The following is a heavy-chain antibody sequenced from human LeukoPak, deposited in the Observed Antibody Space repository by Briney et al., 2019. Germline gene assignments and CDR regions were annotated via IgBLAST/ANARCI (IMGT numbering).Heavy chain of an antibody. Sequence: GGSLRLSCAASGFTFSSYWMHWVRQAPGKGLAWVSRISTDGSSTSYADSVKGRFTISRDNAENTLYLQMNSLRAEDTAVYYCARVGTGTTRDYWGQGTLVTASS. CDR1: GFTFSSYW. CDR2: ISTDGSST. J-gene: IGHJ4*02. CDR3: ARVGTGTTRDY. D-gene: IGHD1-14*01. V-gene: IGHV3-74*01.